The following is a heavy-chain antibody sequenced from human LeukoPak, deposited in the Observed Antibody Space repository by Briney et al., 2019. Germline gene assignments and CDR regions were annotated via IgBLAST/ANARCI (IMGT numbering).Heavy chain of an antibody. Sequence: SSETLSLTCAVYGGSFSGYYWSWIRQPPGKGLEWIGEINHSGSTNYNPSLESRVTISVDTSKNQFSLKLSSVTAADTAVYYCARGVSYDYVWGSYRSQTFDYWGQGTLVTVSS. D-gene: IGHD3-16*02. CDR1: GGSFSGYY. CDR2: INHSGST. CDR3: ARGVSYDYVWGSYRSQTFDY. J-gene: IGHJ4*02. V-gene: IGHV4-34*01.